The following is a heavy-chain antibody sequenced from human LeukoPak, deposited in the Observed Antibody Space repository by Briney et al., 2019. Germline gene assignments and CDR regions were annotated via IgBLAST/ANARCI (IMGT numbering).Heavy chain of an antibody. CDR2: ISWNSGSI. Sequence: SGGSLRLSCAASGFTFDDYAMHWVRQAPGKGLEWVSGISWNSGSIGYADSVKGRFTISRDNAKNSLYLQMNSLRADDMALYYCAKDISIEYSSSSGFDCWGQGTLVTVSS. V-gene: IGHV3-9*03. D-gene: IGHD6-6*01. J-gene: IGHJ4*02. CDR3: AKDISIEYSSSSGFDC. CDR1: GFTFDDYA.